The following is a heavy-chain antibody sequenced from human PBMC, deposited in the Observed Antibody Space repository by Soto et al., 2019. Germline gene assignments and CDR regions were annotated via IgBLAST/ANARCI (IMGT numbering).Heavy chain of an antibody. D-gene: IGHD2-2*01. J-gene: IGHJ6*03. V-gene: IGHV3-30*18. Sequence: PGGPLRLSCAASGFTFSSYGMHWVRQAPGKGLEWVAVISYDGSNKYYADSVKGRFTISRDNSKNTLYLQMNSLRAEDTAVYYCAKALTRSGGYCSSTSCYGYYYYYYMDVWGKGTTVTVSS. CDR2: ISYDGSNK. CDR3: AKALTRSGGYCSSTSCYGYYYYYYMDV. CDR1: GFTFSSYG.